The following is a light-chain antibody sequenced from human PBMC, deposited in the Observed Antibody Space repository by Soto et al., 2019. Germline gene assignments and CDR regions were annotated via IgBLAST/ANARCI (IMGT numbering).Light chain of an antibody. CDR3: AAWDDSLYGRV. Sequence: QSALTQPPSASGTPGQRVTISCSGSRSNIGSNPVNWYQQLPGTAPKLLIDSNNQRPSGVPDRFPGSRSGTSASLAISGLQSEDEADYYCAAWDDSLYGRVFGTGTKVTVL. CDR1: RSNIGSNP. V-gene: IGLV1-44*01. J-gene: IGLJ1*01. CDR2: SNN.